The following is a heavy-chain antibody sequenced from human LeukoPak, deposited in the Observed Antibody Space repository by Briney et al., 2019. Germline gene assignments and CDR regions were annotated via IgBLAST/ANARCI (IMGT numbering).Heavy chain of an antibody. D-gene: IGHD6-13*01. CDR1: GGSISSSGYY. V-gene: IGHV4-39*07. J-gene: IGHJ6*03. CDR2: IYYSEST. CDR3: ARLSSSWRYYYYYMDV. Sequence: SETLSLTGTVYGGSISSSGYYWGWIREPPGKGLEGIGSIYYSESTYYNQSLKSRVTISVDTSKNQCSLKLSAVTAAYTAVYYCARLSSSWRYYYYYMDVWGKGTTVTVSS.